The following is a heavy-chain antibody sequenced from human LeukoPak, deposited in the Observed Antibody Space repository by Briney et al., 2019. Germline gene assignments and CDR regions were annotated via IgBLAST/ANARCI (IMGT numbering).Heavy chain of an antibody. CDR3: ARVSSVVTKPSDY. Sequence: GGSLRLSCAASGFTFSSYWMHWVRQAPGKGLEWVSGITRNGGATGYAGSVKGRFTISRDNAKNSLYLQMNSLGAEDTAVYYCARVSSVVTKPSDYWGQGTLVTVSS. V-gene: IGHV3-20*04. J-gene: IGHJ4*02. CDR2: ITRNGGAT. CDR1: GFTFSSYW. D-gene: IGHD4-17*01.